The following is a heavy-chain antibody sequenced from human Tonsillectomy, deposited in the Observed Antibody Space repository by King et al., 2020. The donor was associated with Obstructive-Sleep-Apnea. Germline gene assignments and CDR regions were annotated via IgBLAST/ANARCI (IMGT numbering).Heavy chain of an antibody. J-gene: IGHJ4*02. CDR2: IYYSGST. CDR3: ARADYDYVWASYSVPY. Sequence: QLQESGPGLVKPSETLSLTCTVSGGSISSSSYYWGWIRQPPGKGLEWIGSIYYSGSTYYNPSLKSRVTISVDTSKNQFSLKLSSVTAADTAVYYCARADYDYVWASYSVPYWGQGTLVTVSS. V-gene: IGHV4-39*07. CDR1: GGSISSSSYY. D-gene: IGHD3-16*01.